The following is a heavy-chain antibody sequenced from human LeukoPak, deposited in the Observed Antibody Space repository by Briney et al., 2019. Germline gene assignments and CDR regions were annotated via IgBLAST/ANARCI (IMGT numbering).Heavy chain of an antibody. CDR2: ISPSGTTT. D-gene: IGHD1-1*01. V-gene: IGHV3-48*03. Sequence: GGSLRLSCAASGFSFSNYEMNWVRQAPGKGLEWISFISPSGTTTYYADSVKGRFTISRDNAKNSLFLQMNSMRVEDTAVYYCATKLPGTVYFNYWGQGTLVTVSS. CDR3: ATKLPGTVYFNY. CDR1: GFSFSNYE. J-gene: IGHJ4*02.